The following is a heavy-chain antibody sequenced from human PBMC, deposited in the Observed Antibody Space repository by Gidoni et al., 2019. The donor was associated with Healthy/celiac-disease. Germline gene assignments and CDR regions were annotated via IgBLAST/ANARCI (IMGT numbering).Heavy chain of an antibody. CDR2: IYYSGST. Sequence: VQLQESGPGLVKPSQTLSLTCTVSGGSISSGGYYWSWIRQHPGKGLEWLGYIYYSGSTYYNPSLKSRVTISVDTSKNQFSLKLSSVTAADTAVYYCAREKAAAGHFDYWGQGTLVTVSS. V-gene: IGHV4-31*03. CDR1: GGSISSGGYY. D-gene: IGHD6-13*01. CDR3: AREKAAAGHFDY. J-gene: IGHJ4*02.